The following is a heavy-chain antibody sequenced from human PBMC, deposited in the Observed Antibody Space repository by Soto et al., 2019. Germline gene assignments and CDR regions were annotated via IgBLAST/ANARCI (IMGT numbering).Heavy chain of an antibody. CDR1: EFTFSRRG. CDR2: ILNDASGH. Sequence: QVQLVESGGGVVQPGTSLRLSCAACEFTFSRRGWQWVRQTPGKGLEWLAVILNDASGHWYADSVKGRFTISRDNFENTLYLQMYGLRLEDTAMYYCARDDDYPDNGFDYWGQGTLVTVSP. V-gene: IGHV3-33*01. J-gene: IGHJ4*02. CDR3: ARDDDYPDNGFDY. D-gene: IGHD4-17*01.